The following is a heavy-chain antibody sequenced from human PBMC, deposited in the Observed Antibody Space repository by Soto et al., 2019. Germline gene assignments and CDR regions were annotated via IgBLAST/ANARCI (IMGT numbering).Heavy chain of an antibody. CDR1: GFTFNSYA. Sequence: EVQLLESGGGLVQPGGSLRLSCAASGFTFNSYAMSWVGQAPGKGLEWVSGISSSGVSTFYADSVKGRFTISRDNSKNTLYLRMNSLRAEDTAVYYCARGGLSVLYIDYWGQGTLVTVSP. D-gene: IGHD2-8*02. CDR3: ARGGLSVLYIDY. CDR2: ISSSGVST. V-gene: IGHV3-23*01. J-gene: IGHJ4*02.